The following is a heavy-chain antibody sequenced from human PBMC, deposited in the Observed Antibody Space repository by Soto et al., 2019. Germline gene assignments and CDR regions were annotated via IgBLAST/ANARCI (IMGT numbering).Heavy chain of an antibody. D-gene: IGHD5-12*01. J-gene: IGHJ4*02. CDR3: AILTPITGVY. CDR1: GGSFSTYT. CDR2: IIPMFGII. Sequence: GASVKGCCEVSGGSFSTYTLTWVRQAPGQGLEWMGGIIPMFGIINYAQKFQGRVTITADRSTTTAYMELISLRSDDTAVYYCAILTPITGVYWGQGAQVTVSS. V-gene: IGHV1-69*10.